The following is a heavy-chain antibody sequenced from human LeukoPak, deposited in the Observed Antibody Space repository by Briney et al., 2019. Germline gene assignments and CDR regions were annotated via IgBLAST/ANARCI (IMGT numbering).Heavy chain of an antibody. D-gene: IGHD6-25*01. CDR1: EFTFSSYS. CDR2: ISSVGGII. V-gene: IGHV3-48*04. Sequence: SGGSLRLSCAASEFTFSSYSMNWVRQAPGKGLEWVSYISSVGGIIYYADFVRGRFTISRDNAKNSLYLQMNSLRAEDTAVYYCARERHGRLVHWGQGTLVTVSS. J-gene: IGHJ4*02. CDR3: ARERHGRLVH.